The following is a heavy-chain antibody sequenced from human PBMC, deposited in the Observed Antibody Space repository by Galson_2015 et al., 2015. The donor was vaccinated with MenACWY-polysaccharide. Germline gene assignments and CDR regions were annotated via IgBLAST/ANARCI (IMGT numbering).Heavy chain of an antibody. D-gene: IGHD2-2*01. CDR3: ARSGTSTSWLYYYYGMDV. CDR2: IYYSGST. J-gene: IGHJ6*02. CDR1: GGSLSGSY. V-gene: IGHV4-59*01. Sequence: ETLSLSCTVSGGSLSGSYWSWTRQPPGKGLEWIGYIYYSGSTNYNPSLKSRVTMSLDISNNQFSLKLSSVTAADTAVYYCARSGTSTSWLYYYYGMDVWGQGTSVTVSS.